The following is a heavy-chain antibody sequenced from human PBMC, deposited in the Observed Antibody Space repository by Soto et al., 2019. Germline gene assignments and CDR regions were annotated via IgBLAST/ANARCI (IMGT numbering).Heavy chain of an antibody. J-gene: IGHJ4*02. D-gene: IGHD6-19*01. CDR1: GYTFTGYA. CDR3: ARAVAVPPDFDY. CDR2: INAGNGNT. Sequence: ASVKVSCKASGYTFTGYAMHWVRQAPGQSLEWMGWINAGNGNTKYSQKFQGRVTITGDTSASTAYMELGSLRSEDTAVYYCARAVAVPPDFDYWGQGTLVTVSS. V-gene: IGHV1-3*01.